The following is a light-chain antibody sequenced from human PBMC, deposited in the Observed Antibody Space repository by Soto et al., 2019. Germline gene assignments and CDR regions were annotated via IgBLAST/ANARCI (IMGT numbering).Light chain of an antibody. J-gene: IGKJ4*01. CDR2: DAS. Sequence: EFVLTQSPGTLSLSPVERATLSCRASQTVRNNYLAWYQQKPGQAPRLLIYDASSRATGIPDRFSGGGSGTDFTLTISSLEPEDFAVYYCQQFSSYPLTFGGGTKVEIK. V-gene: IGKV3-20*01. CDR3: QQFSSYPLT. CDR1: QTVRNNY.